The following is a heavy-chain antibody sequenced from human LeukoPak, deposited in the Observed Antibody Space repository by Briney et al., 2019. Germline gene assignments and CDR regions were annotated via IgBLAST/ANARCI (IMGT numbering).Heavy chain of an antibody. CDR1: GFTFSSYA. V-gene: IGHV3-43*02. CDR3: ARSLPDYFDY. CDR2: ISGDGGTT. Sequence: PGRSLRLSCAASGFTFSSYAMHWVRQAPGKGLEWVSLISGDGGTTYSADSVKGRFTISRDNSKNSLYLQMNSLRTEDTALYYCARSLPDYFDYWGQGTLVTVSS. J-gene: IGHJ4*02.